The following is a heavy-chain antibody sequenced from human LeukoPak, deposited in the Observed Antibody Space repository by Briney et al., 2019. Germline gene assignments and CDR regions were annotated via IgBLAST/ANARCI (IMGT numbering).Heavy chain of an antibody. J-gene: IGHJ4*02. CDR2: ISWNSGSI. CDR1: GFTFDDYA. Sequence: GRSLRLSCAASGFTFDDYAMHWVRRAPGKGLEWVSGISWNSGSIGYADSVKGRFTISRDNAKNSLYLQMNSLRAEDMALYYCAKDMSRGGFDYWGQGTLVTVSS. V-gene: IGHV3-9*03. CDR3: AKDMSRGGFDY. D-gene: IGHD3-16*01.